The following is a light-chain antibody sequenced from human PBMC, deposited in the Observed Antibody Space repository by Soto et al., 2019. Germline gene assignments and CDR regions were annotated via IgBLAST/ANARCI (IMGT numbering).Light chain of an antibody. V-gene: IGKV3-11*01. CDR2: DAS. Sequence: EIVLTQSPATLSLSPGERATLSCRASQSVNSYLGWYQQKPGQAPRLLIYDASNRATGVPARFSGSGSGTDFTLTISSLEPEDFAVYYCQHRRDWPLTFGGGTKVEIK. CDR1: QSVNSY. J-gene: IGKJ4*01. CDR3: QHRRDWPLT.